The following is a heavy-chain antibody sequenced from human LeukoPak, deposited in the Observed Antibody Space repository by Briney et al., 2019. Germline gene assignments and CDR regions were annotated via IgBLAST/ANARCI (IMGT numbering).Heavy chain of an antibody. J-gene: IGHJ6*04. CDR2: IIPIFGTA. CDR3: ARSAPHYDILTGQYYYYGMDV. V-gene: IGHV1-69*06. D-gene: IGHD3-9*01. Sequence: SVKVSCKASGGTFSSYAISWVRQAPGQGLEWMGGIIPIFGTANYAQKFQGRVTITADKSTSTAYMELSSLRSEDMAVYYCARSAPHYDILTGQYYYYGMDVWGKGTTVTVSS. CDR1: GGTFSSYA.